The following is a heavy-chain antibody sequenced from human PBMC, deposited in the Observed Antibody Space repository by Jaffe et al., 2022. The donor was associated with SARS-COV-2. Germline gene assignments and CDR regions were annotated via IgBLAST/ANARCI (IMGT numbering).Heavy chain of an antibody. D-gene: IGHD6-13*01. CDR3: AREIAAAGTEIPNYFDY. CDR2: INHSGST. CDR1: GGSFSGYY. Sequence: QVQLQQWGAGLLKPSETLSLTCAVYGGSFSGYYWSWIRQPPGKGLEWIGEINHSGSTNYNPSLKSRVTISVDTSKNQFSLKLSSVTAADTAVYYCAREIAAAGTEIPNYFDYWGQGTLVTVSS. J-gene: IGHJ4*02. V-gene: IGHV4-34*01.